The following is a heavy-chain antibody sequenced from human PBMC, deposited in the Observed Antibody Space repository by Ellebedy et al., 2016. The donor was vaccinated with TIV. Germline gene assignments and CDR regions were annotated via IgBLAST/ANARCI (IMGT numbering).Heavy chain of an antibody. CDR2: ISSSGSTI. V-gene: IGHV3-11*01. Sequence: GESLKISCAASGFTFSDYYMSWIRQAPGKGLEWVSYISSSGSTIYYADSVKGRFTISRDNAKNSLYLQMNSLRAEDTAVYYCARGGIAARRGATVDYWGQGTLVTVSS. CDR3: ARGGIAARRGATVDY. D-gene: IGHD6-6*01. J-gene: IGHJ4*02. CDR1: GFTFSDYY.